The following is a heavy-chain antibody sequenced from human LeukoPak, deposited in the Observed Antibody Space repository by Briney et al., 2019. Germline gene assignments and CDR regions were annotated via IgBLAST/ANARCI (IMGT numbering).Heavy chain of an antibody. J-gene: IGHJ6*02. V-gene: IGHV1-46*01. D-gene: IGHD2-2*01. Sequence: ASVKVSCKASGYTFTSYYMHWVRQAPGQGLEWMGIINPSGGSTSYAQKFQGRVTMTRDTSTGTVYMELSSLRSEDTAVYYCARDRRLVVVPAAPYYYYGMDVWGQGTTVTVSS. CDR2: INPSGGST. CDR1: GYTFTSYY. CDR3: ARDRRLVVVPAAPYYYYGMDV.